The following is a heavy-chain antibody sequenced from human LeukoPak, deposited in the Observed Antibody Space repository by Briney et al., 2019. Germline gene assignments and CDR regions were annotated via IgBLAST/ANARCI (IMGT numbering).Heavy chain of an antibody. V-gene: IGHV3-74*01. CDR1: GFIFSRYW. Sequence: GGSLRLSCEASGFIFSRYWMHWVREAPGEGLLWVSRINSDGSSTYYADSVKGRFTTSRDNAKNALHLQMNSLTAEDTAVYYCVLDLFSSFAFDIWGQGTMVTVSS. J-gene: IGHJ3*02. CDR2: INSDGSST. CDR3: VLDLFSSFAFDI. D-gene: IGHD3/OR15-3a*01.